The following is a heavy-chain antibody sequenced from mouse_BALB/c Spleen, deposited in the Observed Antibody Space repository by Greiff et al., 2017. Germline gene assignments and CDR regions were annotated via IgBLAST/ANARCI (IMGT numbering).Heavy chain of an antibody. CDR2: IDPYYGGT. V-gene: IGHV1-39*01. CDR3: AREGAYGSSYERGAMDY. J-gene: IGHJ4*01. Sequence: EVQLQQSGPELEKPGASVKISCKASGYSFTGYNMNWVKQSNGKSLEWIGNIDPYYGGTSYNQKFKGKATLTVDKSSSTAYMQLKSLTSEDSAVYYCAREGAYGSSYERGAMDYWGQGTSVTVSS. CDR1: GYSFTGYN. D-gene: IGHD1-1*01.